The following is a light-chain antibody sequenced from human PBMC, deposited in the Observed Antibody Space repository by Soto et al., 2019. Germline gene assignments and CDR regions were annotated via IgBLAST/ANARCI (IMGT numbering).Light chain of an antibody. CDR1: QSVSSTY. J-gene: IGKJ4*01. CDR3: QQYNSWPT. V-gene: IGKV3-20*01. CDR2: GAS. Sequence: EIVLTQSPGTLSLSPGERATLSCRASQSVSSTYLAWYQQKPGQAPRLLIYGASSRATGIPDRFSGSGSGTDFILTISRLEPEDFAVYYCQQYNSWPTFGGGTKVEIK.